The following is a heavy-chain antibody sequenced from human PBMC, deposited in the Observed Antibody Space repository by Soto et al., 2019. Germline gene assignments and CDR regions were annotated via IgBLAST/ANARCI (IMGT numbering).Heavy chain of an antibody. J-gene: IGHJ6*03. Sequence: SQTLSLTCAISGDSVSLNNAAWNWIRQSPSRGLEWLGRTYYRSRWYNDYAVSVKSRITVNPDTSKNQFSLQLTSVTPEDTAVYYCAGTTSHYWYYMDVWGKGTTVTVSS. V-gene: IGHV6-1*01. CDR2: TYYRSRWYN. CDR1: GDSVSLNNAA. CDR3: AGTTSHYWYYMDV. D-gene: IGHD1-7*01.